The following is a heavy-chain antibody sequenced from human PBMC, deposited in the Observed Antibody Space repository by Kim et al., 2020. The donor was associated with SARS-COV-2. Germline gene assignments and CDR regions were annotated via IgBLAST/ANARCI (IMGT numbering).Heavy chain of an antibody. J-gene: IGHJ6*02. Sequence: SETLSLTCTVSGGAISSYYWSWIRQSPEKGLEWIGYIYYSGSTNSNPSLKSRVTISVDTSKNQFSLKLTSVTAADTAIYYCARASSSSYYYYGMDVWGQGTMVTVSS. D-gene: IGHD6-6*01. CDR2: IYYSGST. CDR1: GGAISSYY. CDR3: ARASSSSYYYYGMDV. V-gene: IGHV4-59*01.